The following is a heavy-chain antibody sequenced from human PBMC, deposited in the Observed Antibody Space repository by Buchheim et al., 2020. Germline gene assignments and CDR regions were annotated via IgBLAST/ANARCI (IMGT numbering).Heavy chain of an antibody. V-gene: IGHV3-48*02. CDR2: ISSSSSTI. Sequence: EVQLVESGGGLVQSGGSLRLSCAASGFTFSSYSMNWVRQAPGKGLEWVSYISSSSSTIYYADSVKGRFTISSDNAKKSLDLQMNSLRDEDTAVYYCASLLRTDYWGQGTL. CDR3: ASLLRTDY. J-gene: IGHJ4*02. CDR1: GFTFSSYS. D-gene: IGHD2/OR15-2a*01.